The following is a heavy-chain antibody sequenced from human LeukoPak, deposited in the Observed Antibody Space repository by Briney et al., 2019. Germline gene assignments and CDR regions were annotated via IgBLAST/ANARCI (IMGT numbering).Heavy chain of an antibody. CDR1: GFTFSSYA. J-gene: IGHJ4*02. CDR2: ISYEGSNK. CDR3: ARDYSSSWPTFDY. Sequence: GGSLRLSCAASGFTFSSYAMHWVRQAPGKGLEWVAVISYEGSNKYYADSVKGRFTISRDNSKNTLYLQMNSLRAEDTAVYFCARDYSSSWPTFDYWGQGTLVTVSP. V-gene: IGHV3-30-3*01. D-gene: IGHD6-13*01.